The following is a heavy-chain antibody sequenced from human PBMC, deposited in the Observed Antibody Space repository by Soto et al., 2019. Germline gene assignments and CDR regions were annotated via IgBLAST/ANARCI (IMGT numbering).Heavy chain of an antibody. J-gene: IGHJ6*03. CDR3: AKGDNGSYRDV. CDR1: GGSFSGYY. V-gene: IGHV4-34*01. D-gene: IGHD1-26*01. Sequence: NPSETLSLTCAVYGGSFSGYYWSWIRQPPGKGLEWIGQINHRGSPNYNPSLKSRVTISVDTSKNQLSLKLNSVTAADTAVYYCAKGDNGSYRDVWGQGTTVTVSS. CDR2: INHRGSP.